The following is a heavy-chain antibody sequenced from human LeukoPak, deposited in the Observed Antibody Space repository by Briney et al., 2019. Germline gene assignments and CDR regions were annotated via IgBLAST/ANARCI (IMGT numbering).Heavy chain of an antibody. J-gene: IGHJ5*01. CDR2: IYFSGTP. D-gene: IGHD6-13*01. Sequence: KTSETLSLTCTASRGSIRTADYYWARERQPPGEGLESLGSIYFSGTPYFNPHLKSRVAVSIDTSKNQFSLKVTSLNASDTAVYFCARTSSWYAGAWFDSWGQGTLVTVSS. CDR1: RGSIRTADYY. V-gene: IGHV4-39*01. CDR3: ARTSSWYAGAWFDS.